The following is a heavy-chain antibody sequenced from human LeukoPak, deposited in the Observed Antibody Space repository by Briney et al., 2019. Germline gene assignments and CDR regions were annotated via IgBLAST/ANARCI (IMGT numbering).Heavy chain of an antibody. CDR2: IRSSSSYI. J-gene: IGHJ3*02. V-gene: IGHV3-21*01. D-gene: IGHD1-26*01. CDR3: ASDGDRIVGATTGAFDI. CDR1: GFTFSSYS. Sequence: GGSLRLSCAASGFTFSSYSMNWVRQAPGKGLEWDSSIRSSSSYIYYADSVKGRFTISRGNAKNSLYLQMNSLRAEDTAVYYCASDGDRIVGATTGAFDIWGQGTMVTVSS.